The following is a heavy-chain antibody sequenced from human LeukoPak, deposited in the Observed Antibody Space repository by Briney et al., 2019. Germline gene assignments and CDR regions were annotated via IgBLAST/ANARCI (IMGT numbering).Heavy chain of an antibody. CDR2: INHSGST. CDR3: ARMYSSSWYFFGGTEYFQH. Sequence: SETLSLTCAVYGGSFSGYYWSWIRQPPGKGLERIGEINHSGSTNYNPSLKSRVTISVDTSKNQFSLKLSSVTAADTAVYYCARMYSSSWYFFGGTEYFQHWGQGTLVTVSS. J-gene: IGHJ1*01. D-gene: IGHD6-13*01. V-gene: IGHV4-34*01. CDR1: GGSFSGYY.